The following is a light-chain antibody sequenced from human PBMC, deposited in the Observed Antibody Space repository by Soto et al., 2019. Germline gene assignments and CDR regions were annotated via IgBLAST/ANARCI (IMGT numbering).Light chain of an antibody. Sequence: EIAMTQSPATLSLSPGEGATLSCRASQRVSSKLAWYQQKPGQAPRLIIYGASTRATGIPARFSGSGSGTNFTLTISSLEPEDFAVYYCQQRDYWQGTFGQGTRLDIK. CDR3: QQRDYWQGT. V-gene: IGKV3-15*01. CDR2: GAS. CDR1: QRVSSK. J-gene: IGKJ5*01.